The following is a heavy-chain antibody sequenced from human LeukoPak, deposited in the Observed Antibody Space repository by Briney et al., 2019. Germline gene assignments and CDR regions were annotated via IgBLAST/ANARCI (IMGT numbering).Heavy chain of an antibody. Sequence: PGGSLRLSCAASGITFGNNWMHWVRQGPGKGLVWISRISSDGGGAIYADSVKGRFTVSRDNANNTLYLQMNSLRAEDTAVYYCARDVPHNWFDTGGQGTLVTVSS. CDR1: GITFGNNW. J-gene: IGHJ5*02. CDR2: ISSDGGGA. V-gene: IGHV3-74*01. CDR3: ARDVPHNWFDT.